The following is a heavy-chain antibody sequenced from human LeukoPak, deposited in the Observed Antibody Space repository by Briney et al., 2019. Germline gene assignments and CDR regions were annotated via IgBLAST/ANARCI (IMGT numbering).Heavy chain of an antibody. D-gene: IGHD2-15*01. CDR1: GGSFSGYY. CDR2: IYYSGST. J-gene: IGHJ6*03. CDR3: ARSVEGYCSGGSCYYYYYYMDV. V-gene: IGHV4-59*01. Sequence: SETLSLTCAVYGGSFSGYYWGWIRQPPGKGLEWIGYIYYSGSTNYNPSLKSRVTISVDTSKNQFSLKLSSVTAADTAVYYCARSVEGYCSGGSCYYYYYYMDVWGKGTTVTVSS.